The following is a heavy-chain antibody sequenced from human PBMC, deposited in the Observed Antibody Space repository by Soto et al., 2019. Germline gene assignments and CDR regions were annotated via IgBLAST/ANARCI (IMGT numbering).Heavy chain of an antibody. Sequence: SETLSLTCTVSVGSFSSSNYYWGWIRQPPGKGLEWIGNIFYGGGSGVAYYSPSLKSRVTISVDTSKNQFSLNMRSLTAADTAVYFCARRGGGDSLFDSWGQGKLVTVSS. CDR2: IFYGGGSGVA. D-gene: IGHD4-17*01. CDR3: ARRGGGDSLFDS. V-gene: IGHV4-39*01. CDR1: VGSFSSSNYY. J-gene: IGHJ4*02.